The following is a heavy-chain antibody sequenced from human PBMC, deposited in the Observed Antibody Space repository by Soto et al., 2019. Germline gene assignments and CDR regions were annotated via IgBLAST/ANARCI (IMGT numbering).Heavy chain of an antibody. V-gene: IGHV1-46*01. CDR3: ARSSGGNFGIIIECSNWSAP. D-gene: IGHD3-3*01. CDR1: GYSFTIYY. J-gene: IGHJ5*02. CDR2: INPSGGST. Sequence: AAGKGSCKASGYSFTIYYMHWVRQAPGQGLEWMGIINPSGGSTSYAQKFQGRVTMTRDTSTSTVYMELSSLRSDDTAIYYCARSSGGNFGIIIECSNWSAPCGKETLVTLSS.